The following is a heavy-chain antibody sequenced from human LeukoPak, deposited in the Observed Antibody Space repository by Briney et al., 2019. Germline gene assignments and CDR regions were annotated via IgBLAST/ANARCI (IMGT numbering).Heavy chain of an antibody. Sequence: PGGSPRLSCAASGFTFSSYWMSWVRQAPGKGLEWVANIKQDGSEKYYVDSVKGRFTISRDNAKNSLYLQMNSPRAEDTAVYYCVGYYDILTGYYYWGQGTLVTVSS. V-gene: IGHV3-7*01. CDR1: GFTFSSYW. CDR3: VGYYDILTGYYY. J-gene: IGHJ4*02. CDR2: IKQDGSEK. D-gene: IGHD3-9*01.